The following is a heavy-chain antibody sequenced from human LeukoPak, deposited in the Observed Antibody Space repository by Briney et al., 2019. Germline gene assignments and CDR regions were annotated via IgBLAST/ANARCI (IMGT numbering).Heavy chain of an antibody. CDR2: IHHSGSP. D-gene: IGHD1-1*01. V-gene: IGHV4-39*01. J-gene: IGHJ4*02. CDR3: ARRGFGYILDY. Sequence: PSETLSLTCTLSGGSISTDTNYWGSIRQPPGKGTEWLANIHHSGSPYYRASLKSRIPISLDTCQKQFSLKLNHVTGADAAVYYCARRGFGYILDYWGQGTLLTVCS. CDR1: GGSISTDTNY.